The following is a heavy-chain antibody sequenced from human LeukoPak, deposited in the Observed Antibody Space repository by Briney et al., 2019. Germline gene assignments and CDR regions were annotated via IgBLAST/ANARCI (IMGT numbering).Heavy chain of an antibody. D-gene: IGHD2-21*02. CDR1: GYSISTSNY. CDR3: ARKTTAGPTKAAFDI. CDR2: IYYSGGI. V-gene: IGHV4-28*02. Sequence: TLSLTCSISGYSISTSNYWAWIRQPPGRGLEWIGHIYYSGGIYYNPSLKSRVTMSVDTSRNQFSLKLSSVTAVDTAVYYCARKTTAGPTKAAFDIWGQGTMVAVST. J-gene: IGHJ3*02.